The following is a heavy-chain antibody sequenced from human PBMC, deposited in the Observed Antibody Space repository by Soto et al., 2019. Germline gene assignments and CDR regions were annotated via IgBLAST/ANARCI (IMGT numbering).Heavy chain of an antibody. V-gene: IGHV3-21*01. CDR2: ISSSSRYT. Sequence: EVQMVESGGGLVKPGGSLRLSCEAAGFAFNTYTMNWVRQAPGKGLEWVSSISSSSRYTSYADSVKGRFTISRDNAKNALFLQMNSLRVEDSAVYFCGRQPDDYPPDSWGQGTLVTVSS. CDR3: GRQPDDYPPDS. D-gene: IGHD4-17*01. J-gene: IGHJ5*01. CDR1: GFAFNTYT.